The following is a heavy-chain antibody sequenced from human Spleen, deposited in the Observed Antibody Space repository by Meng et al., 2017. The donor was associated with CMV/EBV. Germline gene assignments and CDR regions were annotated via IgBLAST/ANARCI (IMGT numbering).Heavy chain of an antibody. D-gene: IGHD2-2*01. J-gene: IGHJ6*02. V-gene: IGHV1-2*02. CDR1: SDYY. CDR2: INPKSGDT. CDR3: ARGLGDYCTTTSCSYGADV. Sequence: SDYYMHWVRQAPGQGLDWMGWINPKSGDTRSAQKFQGRVTMTRDASISTAYMDLSSLESDDTAVYYCARGLGDYCTTTSCSYGADVWGRGTTVTVSS.